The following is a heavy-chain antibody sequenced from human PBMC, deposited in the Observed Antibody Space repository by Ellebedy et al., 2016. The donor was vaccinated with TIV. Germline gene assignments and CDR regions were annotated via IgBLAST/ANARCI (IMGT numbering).Heavy chain of an antibody. J-gene: IGHJ5*02. CDR1: GFTFSDSY. CDR3: ARSDWFDP. CDR2: ISSSSSYT. Sequence: GESLKISXAASGFTFSDSYMSWIRQAPGKGLECVSYISSSSSYTNYADSVKGRFTISRDNAKNTLYLQMSSLRAEDTAVYYCARSDWFDPWGQGTLVTVSS. V-gene: IGHV3-11*06.